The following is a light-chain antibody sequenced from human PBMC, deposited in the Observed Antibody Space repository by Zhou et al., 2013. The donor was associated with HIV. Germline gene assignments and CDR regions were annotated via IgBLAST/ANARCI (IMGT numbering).Light chain of an antibody. CDR1: QSVDTY. CDR3: QQRYNWIT. CDR2: DAS. V-gene: IGKV3-11*01. J-gene: IGKJ4*01. Sequence: EVLMTQSPVTLSVSPGARATLSCRASQSVDTYLAWYQQRPGQPPRLLIYDASNRTTAIPARFSGSGSGTDFTLTISSLEPEDFAVYYCQQRYNWITFGGGTKVEIK.